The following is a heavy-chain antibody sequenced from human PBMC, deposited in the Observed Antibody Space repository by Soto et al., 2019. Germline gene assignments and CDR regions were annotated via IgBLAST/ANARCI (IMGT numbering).Heavy chain of an antibody. CDR1: GDSVSSNSAA. V-gene: IGHV6-1*01. CDR2: TYYRSKWYN. Sequence: SQTLSLTCAISGDSVSSNSAALNWIRQSPSRGLEWLGRTYYRSKWYNDYAVSVKSRITINPDTSKNQFSLQLNSVTPEDTAVYYCARDRLADTNIDGYYYYGMDVWGQGTTVTVSS. J-gene: IGHJ6*02. CDR3: ARDRLADTNIDGYYYYGMDV.